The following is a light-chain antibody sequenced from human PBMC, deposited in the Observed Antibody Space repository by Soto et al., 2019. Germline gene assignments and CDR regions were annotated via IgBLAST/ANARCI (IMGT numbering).Light chain of an antibody. CDR2: SND. Sequence: QSVLTQPPSASGTPGQRVTVSCSGSSSNIASNTVNWYQQLPGTAPKLLIYSNDQRPSGVPDRFSASKSGTSASLAISGLQSEDEADYYCSSYTTSSTRVFGPGTKLTVL. CDR3: SSYTTSSTRV. V-gene: IGLV1-44*01. J-gene: IGLJ1*01. CDR1: SSNIASNT.